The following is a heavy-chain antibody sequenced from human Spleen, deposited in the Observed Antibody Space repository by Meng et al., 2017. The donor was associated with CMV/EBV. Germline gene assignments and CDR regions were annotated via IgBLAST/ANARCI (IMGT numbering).Heavy chain of an antibody. CDR3: ARSPPTTGDWGVFDL. V-gene: IGHV3-21*01. D-gene: IGHD1-1*01. J-gene: IGHJ3*01. CDR2: ISSSSSYI. Sequence: GESLKISCAASGFTFSSYSMNWVRQAPGKGLEWVSSISSSSSYIYYADSVKGRFTISRDNAKNSLYLQMSSLRAEDTAVYYCARSPPTTGDWGVFDLWGQGTLVTVSS. CDR1: GFTFSSYS.